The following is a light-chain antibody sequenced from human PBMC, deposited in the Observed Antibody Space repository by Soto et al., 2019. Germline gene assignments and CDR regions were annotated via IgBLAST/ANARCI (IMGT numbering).Light chain of an antibody. CDR3: QQYNNWPIT. J-gene: IGKJ5*01. V-gene: IGKV3-15*01. CDR2: RAS. CDR1: QSINTL. Sequence: EVALTQSPATLSVSPGEGATLSCRASQSINTLLAWYQQKPGQAPRLLIYRASTRATDIPARFSGSGSGTDFTLTISSLQSEDFAIYYCQQYNNWPITFGQGTRLEIX.